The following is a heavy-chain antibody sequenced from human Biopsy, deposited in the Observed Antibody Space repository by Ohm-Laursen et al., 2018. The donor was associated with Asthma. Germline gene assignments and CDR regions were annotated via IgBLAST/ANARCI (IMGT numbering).Heavy chain of an antibody. CDR2: ISGSGGST. D-gene: IGHD3-3*01. J-gene: IGHJ3*02. CDR3: AKERYYDFWSGYPI. CDR1: GFTFSSYA. V-gene: IGHV3-23*01. Sequence: SLRLSCSASGFTFSSYAMSWVRQAPGKGLEWVSAISGSGGSTYYADSMKGRFTISRDKSKNTLYLQMNSLRAEDTAVYYCAKERYYDFWSGYPIWGQGTMVTVSS.